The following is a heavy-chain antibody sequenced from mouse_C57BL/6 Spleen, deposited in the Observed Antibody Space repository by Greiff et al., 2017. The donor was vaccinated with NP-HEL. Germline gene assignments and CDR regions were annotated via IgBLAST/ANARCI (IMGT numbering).Heavy chain of an antibody. D-gene: IGHD2-4*01. CDR1: GFTFSSYA. V-gene: IGHV5-9-1*02. CDR2: ISSGGDYI. J-gene: IGHJ3*01. Sequence: DVMLVESGEGLVKPGGSLKLSCAASGFTFSSYAMSWVRQTPEKRLEWVAYISSGGDYIYYADTVKGRFTISRDNARNTLYLQMSSLKSEDTAMYYCTRDGGYDYWAYWGQGTLVTVSA. CDR3: TRDGGYDYWAY.